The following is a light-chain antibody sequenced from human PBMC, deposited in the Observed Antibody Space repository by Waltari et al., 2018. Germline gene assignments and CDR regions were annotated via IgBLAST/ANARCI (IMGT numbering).Light chain of an antibody. J-gene: IGKJ2*01. CDR3: QQYENLPYT. V-gene: IGKV1-33*01. CDR1: KDINNF. Sequence: DIQMTQSPSSLSASGGDRVTITCQASKDINNFLNWYQQKPGKAPKLLIYDASNLETGVPSRFSGGGSGTDVTFTISSLQPEDIATYYCQQYENLPYTFGQGTKLELK. CDR2: DAS.